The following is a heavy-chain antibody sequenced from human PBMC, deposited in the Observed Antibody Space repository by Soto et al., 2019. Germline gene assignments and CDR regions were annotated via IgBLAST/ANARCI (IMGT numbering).Heavy chain of an antibody. Sequence: QVQLQQWGAGLLKPSETLSLTCAVSGGSFSGYYWSWIRQPPGKGLEWIGEINHSGSTNYNPSLKSRVTISVDTSKNQVSLKLSSVTAADTAVYYCARAPLYYYGSGSPRYYYYAMDVWGQGTTVTVSS. CDR1: GGSFSGYY. CDR2: INHSGST. J-gene: IGHJ6*02. CDR3: ARAPLYYYGSGSPRYYYYAMDV. V-gene: IGHV4-34*01. D-gene: IGHD3-10*01.